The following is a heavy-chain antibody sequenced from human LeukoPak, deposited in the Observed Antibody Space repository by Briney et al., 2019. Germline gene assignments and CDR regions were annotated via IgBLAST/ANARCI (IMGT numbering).Heavy chain of an antibody. D-gene: IGHD2/OR15-2a*01. CDR2: IIPIFGTA. V-gene: IGHV1-69*05. CDR1: GGTFSSYA. J-gene: IGHJ5*02. CDR3: ARFLEYWFDP. Sequence: SVKVSCKASGGTFSSYAISWVRQAPGQGLEWMGGIIPIFGTANYAQKFQGRVTITTDESTSTAYMELSSLRSGDTAVYYCARFLEYWFDPWGQGTLVTVSS.